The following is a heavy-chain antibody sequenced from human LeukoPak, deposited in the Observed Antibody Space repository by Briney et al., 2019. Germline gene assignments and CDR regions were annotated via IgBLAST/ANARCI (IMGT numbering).Heavy chain of an antibody. CDR1: GGSISSYY. CDR2: IYYSGST. V-gene: IGHV4-59*01. D-gene: IGHD6-19*01. J-gene: IGHJ4*02. Sequence: PSETLSLTCTVSGGSISSYYWSWIRQPSGKGLEWIGYIYYSGSTNYNPSLKSRVTISVDTSKNQFSLKLSSVTAADTAVYYCARGLYSSGWALFDYWGQGTLVTVSS. CDR3: ARGLYSSGWALFDY.